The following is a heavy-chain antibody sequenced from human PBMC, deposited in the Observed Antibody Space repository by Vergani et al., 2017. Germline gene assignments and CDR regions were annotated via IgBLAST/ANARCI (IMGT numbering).Heavy chain of an antibody. Sequence: QLQLQESGPGLVKPSETLSLTCTVSGGSISSSSYYWGWIRQPPGKGLVWIGSIYYSGSTYYNPSLKSRVTISVDTSKNQFSLKLSSVTAADTAVYYCAVARFSFGESSSGWFDPWGQGTLVTVSS. CDR3: AVARFSFGESSSGWFDP. CDR2: IYYSGST. J-gene: IGHJ5*02. D-gene: IGHD3-10*01. CDR1: GGSISSSSYY. V-gene: IGHV4-39*07.